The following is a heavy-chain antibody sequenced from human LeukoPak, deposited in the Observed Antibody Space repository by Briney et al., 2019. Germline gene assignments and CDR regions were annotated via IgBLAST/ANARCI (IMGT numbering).Heavy chain of an antibody. CDR1: GFTFSGYE. CDR2: IRSSGSTK. D-gene: IGHD1-26*01. CDR3: ARESQVGASSFDY. V-gene: IGHV3-48*03. Sequence: GGSLRLSCAASGFTFSGYEMNWVRPAPGKGLEWVSYIRSSGSTKYYADSVKGRFTISRDNAKHSLYLQMNSLRAEDTAVYDCARESQVGASSFDYWGQGTLVTVSS. J-gene: IGHJ4*02.